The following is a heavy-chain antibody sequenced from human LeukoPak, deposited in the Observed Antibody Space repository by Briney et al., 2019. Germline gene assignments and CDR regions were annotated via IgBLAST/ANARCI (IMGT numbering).Heavy chain of an antibody. V-gene: IGHV4-30-4*02. CDR1: GGSISSGDYY. CDR3: ARMIGDILTGYYDVYYYYGMDV. CDR2: IYYSGST. J-gene: IGHJ6*02. D-gene: IGHD3-9*01. Sequence: SETLSLTCTVSGGSISSGDYYWSWIRQPPGKGLEWIGYIYYSGSTYYNPSLKSRVTISVDTSKNQFSLKLSSVTAADTAVYYCARMIGDILTGYYDVYYYYGMDVWGQGTTVTVSS.